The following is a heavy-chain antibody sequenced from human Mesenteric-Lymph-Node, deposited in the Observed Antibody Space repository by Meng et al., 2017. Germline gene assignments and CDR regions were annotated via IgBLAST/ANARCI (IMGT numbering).Heavy chain of an antibody. CDR2: INTAGTTT. V-gene: IGHV3-74*01. Sequence: GGSLRLSCAASGFRFTTYSMDWVRQAPGKGLVWVARINTAGTTTTYADSVKGRFTISRDNAKNTLYLQMNSLRAEDTAVYYCARVSVTSDFWGQGTLVTVSS. J-gene: IGHJ4*02. CDR1: GFRFTTYS. D-gene: IGHD4-17*01. CDR3: ARVSVTSDF.